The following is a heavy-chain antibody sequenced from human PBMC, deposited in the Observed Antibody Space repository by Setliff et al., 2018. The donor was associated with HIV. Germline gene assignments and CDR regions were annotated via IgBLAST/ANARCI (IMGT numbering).Heavy chain of an antibody. J-gene: IGHJ6*02. Sequence: ASVKVSCKASGYTFTSYGISWVRQAPGQGLEWMGWISAYNGNTNYAQKLQGRVTMTTDKSTSTAYMELRSLRSDDTAVYFCARAQASGWYYYYYGMDVWGQGTTVTVSS. CDR2: ISAYNGNT. D-gene: IGHD6-19*01. CDR3: ARAQASGWYYYYYGMDV. V-gene: IGHV1-18*01. CDR1: GYTFTSYG.